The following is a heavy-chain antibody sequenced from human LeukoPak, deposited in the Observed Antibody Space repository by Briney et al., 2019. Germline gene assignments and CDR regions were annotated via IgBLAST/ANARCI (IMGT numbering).Heavy chain of an antibody. CDR3: ARELGDCSGGSCYRGLSLSWFDP. V-gene: IGHV4-61*10. CDR2: IYYSGST. Sequence: SETLSLTCTVSGGSISSAISYWSWIRLPAGKGLEWIGYIYYSGSTNYNPSLKSRVTISVDTSKNQFSLKLSSVTAADTAVYYCARELGDCSGGSCYRGLSLSWFDPWGQGTLVTVSS. CDR1: GGSISSAISY. J-gene: IGHJ5*02. D-gene: IGHD2-15*01.